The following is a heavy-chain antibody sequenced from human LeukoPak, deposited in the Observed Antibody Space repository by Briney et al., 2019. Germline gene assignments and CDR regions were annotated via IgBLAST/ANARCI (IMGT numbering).Heavy chain of an antibody. CDR2: IIPIFVTA. Sequence: ASVKVSCKASGGTFSNYAISWVRQAPGQGLEWMGGIIPIFVTANYAQKFQGRVTITADESTSTAYMELSSLRSEDTAVYYCASDIGGYYDILTGYTHAFDIWGQGTMVTVSS. CDR3: ASDIGGYYDILTGYTHAFDI. V-gene: IGHV1-69*13. D-gene: IGHD3-9*01. J-gene: IGHJ3*02. CDR1: GGTFSNYA.